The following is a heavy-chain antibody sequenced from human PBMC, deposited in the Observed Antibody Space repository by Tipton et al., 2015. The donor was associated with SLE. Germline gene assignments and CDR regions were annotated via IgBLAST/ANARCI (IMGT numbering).Heavy chain of an antibody. CDR2: IFVGDSDR. D-gene: IGHD3-3*01. Sequence: QLVRSGAEVRKPGDSLKISCTGSGYDFSAYWIGWVRQVPGKGLEWMGMIFVGDSDRRYSPSFQGQITISADKSTGTAYLQWNSLRASDSAIYYCARRDDFWSGGSFDYWGQGTRVTVSS. CDR1: GYDFSAYW. V-gene: IGHV5-51*01. J-gene: IGHJ4*02. CDR3: ARRDDFWSGGSFDY.